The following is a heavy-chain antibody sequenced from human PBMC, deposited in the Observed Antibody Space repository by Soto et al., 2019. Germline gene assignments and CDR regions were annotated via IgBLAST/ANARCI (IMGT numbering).Heavy chain of an antibody. CDR3: ARPREAGKYYYGVDV. Sequence: GESLKSSCKGSGYSFTSYWIGWVRQMPVKGLGWMGIIYPGDSDTRYSPSFQGQVTISADKSISTAYLQWSSLKASDTAMYYCARPREAGKYYYGVDVWGQGTTVTVSS. CDR1: GYSFTSYW. CDR2: IYPGDSDT. V-gene: IGHV5-51*01. D-gene: IGHD6-19*01. J-gene: IGHJ6*02.